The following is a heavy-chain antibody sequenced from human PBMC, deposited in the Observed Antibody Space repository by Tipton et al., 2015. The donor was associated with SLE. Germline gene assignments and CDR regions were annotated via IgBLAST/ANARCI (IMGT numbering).Heavy chain of an antibody. V-gene: IGHV3-23*01. J-gene: IGHJ6*02. CDR1: GFTFSSYA. CDR2: ISGSGGST. D-gene: IGHD1-26*01. Sequence: SLRLSCAASGFTFSSYAMSWVRQAPGKGLEWVSAISGSGGSTYYADSVKGRFTISRDNSKNTLYLQMNSLRAEDTAVYYCAQGGPVGANYYYYGMDVWGQGTTVTVSS. CDR3: AQGGPVGANYYYYGMDV.